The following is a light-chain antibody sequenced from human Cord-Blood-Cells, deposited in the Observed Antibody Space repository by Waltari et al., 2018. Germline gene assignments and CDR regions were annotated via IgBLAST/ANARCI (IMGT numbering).Light chain of an antibody. V-gene: IGLV2-14*01. CDR3: SSYTSSSTYV. Sequence: QSALTHPASASAPPGQSITIPCTGTSSDVGGYNYVSWYQQHPGKAPKLMIYDVSNRPSGVSNRFSGSKSGNTASLTISGLQAEDEADYYCSSYTSSSTYVFGTGTKVTVL. CDR2: DVS. CDR1: SSDVGGYNY. J-gene: IGLJ1*01.